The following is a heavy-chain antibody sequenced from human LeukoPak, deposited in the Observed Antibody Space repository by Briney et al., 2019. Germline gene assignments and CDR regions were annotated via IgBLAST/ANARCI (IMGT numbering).Heavy chain of an antibody. V-gene: IGHV3-23*01. CDR1: GFTFSNYA. CDR3: AKHLQKMSESADRFSPFDY. J-gene: IGHJ4*02. CDR2: IDNSGGRT. D-gene: IGHD3-16*02. Sequence: GGSLRLSCAASGFTFSNYAMSWVCQAPGRGLDWVSSIDNSGGRTFYADSVKGRFTFSRDNSRNTLYLQVNSLRVEDTAVYYCAKHLQKMSESADRFSPFDYWGQGTLVTVSS.